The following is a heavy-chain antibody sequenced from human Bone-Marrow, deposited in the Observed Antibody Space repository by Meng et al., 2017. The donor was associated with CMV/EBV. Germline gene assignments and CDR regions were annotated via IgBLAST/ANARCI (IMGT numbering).Heavy chain of an antibody. CDR1: GFTIRSYW. Sequence: SGFTIRSYWMNWVRQAQGKGLVWVSRINSDGSSTSYADSVKGRFTISRDNAKNTLYLQMNSLRAEDTAVYYCARGRRYYDSSGYLDYWGQGTLVTVSS. CDR3: ARGRRYYDSSGYLDY. D-gene: IGHD3-22*01. V-gene: IGHV3-74*01. CDR2: INSDGSST. J-gene: IGHJ4*02.